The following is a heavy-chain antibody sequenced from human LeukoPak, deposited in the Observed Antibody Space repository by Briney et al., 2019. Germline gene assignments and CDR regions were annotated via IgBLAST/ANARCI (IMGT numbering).Heavy chain of an antibody. V-gene: IGHV4-39*01. Sequence: KPSETLSLTCTVSGGSISSSSYYWGWIRQPPGKGLEWIESIYYSGSTFYNPSLKSRVTISVDTSKNQFSLKLSSVTATDTAVYFCARQSSTSCYIDYWGQGTLVAVSS. CDR1: GGSISSSSYY. D-gene: IGHD2-2*02. CDR2: IYYSGST. J-gene: IGHJ4*02. CDR3: ARQSSTSCYIDY.